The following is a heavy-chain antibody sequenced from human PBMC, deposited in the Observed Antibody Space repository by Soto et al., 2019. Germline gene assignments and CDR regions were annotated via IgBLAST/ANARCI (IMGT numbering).Heavy chain of an antibody. D-gene: IGHD6-6*01. J-gene: IGHJ6*01. CDR2: VYYSGSA. CDR1: VGSVSSPDYY. CDR3: ARDRAWASDKYGMEV. Sequence: NPWETLSLTCTFSVGSVSSPDYYCSWMRQPPWKGLEWIAYVYYSGSANYDPSLKSRVTISVDRSKNQFSLKLKSVTAADTAVYYCARDRAWASDKYGMEVWGQGTTVSVSS. V-gene: IGHV4-61*08.